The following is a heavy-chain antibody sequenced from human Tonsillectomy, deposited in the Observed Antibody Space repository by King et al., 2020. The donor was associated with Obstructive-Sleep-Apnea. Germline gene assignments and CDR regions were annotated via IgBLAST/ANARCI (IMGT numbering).Heavy chain of an antibody. CDR1: GGSFSDHY. CDR2: INHSGST. D-gene: IGHD4-11*01. Sequence: QVQLQQWGAGLLKPSETLSLTCAVYGGSFSDHYWSWIRQPPGKGLEWIGEINHSGSTNYNPSLKSRVTISVDTSKNQFSLNLSSVTAADTAVYYFATLYSGTDYWGQGTLVTVSS. CDR3: ATLYSGTDY. V-gene: IGHV4-34*01. J-gene: IGHJ4*02.